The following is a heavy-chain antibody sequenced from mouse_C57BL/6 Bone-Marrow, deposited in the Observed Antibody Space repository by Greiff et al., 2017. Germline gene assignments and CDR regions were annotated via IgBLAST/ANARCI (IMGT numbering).Heavy chain of an antibody. CDR3: ARDGYDPYWYFDV. V-gene: IGHV1-18*01. J-gene: IGHJ1*03. Sequence: EVQLQQSGPELVKPGASVKIPCKASGYTFTDYNMDWVKQSHGKSLEWIGDINPNNGGTSSNQKFKGKATLTVDKSSSTAYMQLRSLTSEDTAVYYCARDGYDPYWYFDVWGTGTTVTVSS. CDR1: GYTFTDYN. D-gene: IGHD2-2*01. CDR2: INPNNGGT.